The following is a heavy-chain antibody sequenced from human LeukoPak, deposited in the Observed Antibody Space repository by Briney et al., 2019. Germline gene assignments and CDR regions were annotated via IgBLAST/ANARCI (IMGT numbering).Heavy chain of an antibody. CDR2: IIPIFGTA. CDR3: ATSRGYSYGPEDYSDY. Sequence: ASVKVSCKASGGTFSSYAISWVRQAPGQGLEWMGGIIPIFGTANYAQKFQGRVTITADESTSTAHMELSSLRSEDTAVYYCATSRGYSYGPEDYSDYWGQGTLVTVSS. CDR1: GGTFSSYA. D-gene: IGHD5-18*01. V-gene: IGHV1-69*01. J-gene: IGHJ4*02.